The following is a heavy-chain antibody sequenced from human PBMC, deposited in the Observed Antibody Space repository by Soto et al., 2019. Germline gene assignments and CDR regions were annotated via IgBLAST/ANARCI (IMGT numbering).Heavy chain of an antibody. V-gene: IGHV4-30-2*01. J-gene: IGHJ4*02. CDR3: ARAYSNYERWFDY. CDR1: GGSISSGGYS. CDR2: IYHSGST. Sequence: QLQLQESGSGLVKPSQTLSLTCAVSGGSISSGGYSWSWIRQPPGKGLEWIGYIYHSGSTYYNPSLKSRVTIAVDRSKNQFSLKLSSVTAADTAVYYCARAYSNYERWFDYWGQGTLVTVSS. D-gene: IGHD4-4*01.